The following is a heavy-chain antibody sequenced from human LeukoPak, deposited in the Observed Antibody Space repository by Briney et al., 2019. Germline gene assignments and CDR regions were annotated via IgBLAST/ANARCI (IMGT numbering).Heavy chain of an antibody. D-gene: IGHD2-2*01. V-gene: IGHV4-59*01. CDR2: IYYSGST. J-gene: IGHJ5*02. Sequence: SETLSLTCTVSGGSISSYYWSWIRQPPGKGLEWIGYIYYSGSTNYNPSLKSRVTISVDTSKNQFSLKLSSVTAADTAVYYCARGYCSSTSRYATEDNWFDPWGQGTLVTVSS. CDR3: ARGYCSSTSRYATEDNWFDP. CDR1: GGSISSYY.